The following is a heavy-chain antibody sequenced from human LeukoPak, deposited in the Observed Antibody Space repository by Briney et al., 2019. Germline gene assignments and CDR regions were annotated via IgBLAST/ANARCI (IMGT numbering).Heavy chain of an antibody. CDR3: ATDPGNGVVTAPAGMDV. CDR2: IRYDGSNK. V-gene: IGHV3-30*02. J-gene: IGHJ6*02. Sequence: GGALRLSCAASGFTFSSYGMHWVRQAPGKGLEWVAFIRYDGSNKYYADSVKGRFTISRDNSKNTLYLQMNSLRAEDTAVYYCATDPGNGVVTAPAGMDVWGQGTTVTVSS. D-gene: IGHD2-21*02. CDR1: GFTFSSYG.